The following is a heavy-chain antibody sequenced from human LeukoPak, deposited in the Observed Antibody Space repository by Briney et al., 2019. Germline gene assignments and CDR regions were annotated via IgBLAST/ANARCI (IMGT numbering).Heavy chain of an antibody. CDR1: GFTFSNYW. CDR3: ARVQNYDILTGYYTGDYMDV. V-gene: IGHV3-74*01. CDR2: INSDGINT. J-gene: IGHJ6*03. Sequence: GGSLRLSCAACGFTFSNYWMHWVRQAPGKGLVWVSRINSDGINTSYADSVKGRFTISRDNSKNTLYLQMNSLRAEDTAVYYCARVQNYDILTGYYTGDYMDVWGKGTTVTISS. D-gene: IGHD3-9*01.